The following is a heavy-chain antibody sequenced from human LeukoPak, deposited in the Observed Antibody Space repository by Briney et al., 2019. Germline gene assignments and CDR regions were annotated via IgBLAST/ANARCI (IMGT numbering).Heavy chain of an antibody. V-gene: IGHV3-7*01. CDR2: IKQDGNEK. CDR1: GFTYSNYW. D-gene: IGHD1-14*01. Sequence: GGSLRLSCAASGFTYSNYWMSWVRQAPGKGLEWVANIKQDGNEKYYVDSVKGRFTIYRDNAENSLYPQMNSLRAEDTAVYYCTRDPLTQNDYWGQGTLVTVSS. CDR3: TRDPLTQNDY. J-gene: IGHJ4*02.